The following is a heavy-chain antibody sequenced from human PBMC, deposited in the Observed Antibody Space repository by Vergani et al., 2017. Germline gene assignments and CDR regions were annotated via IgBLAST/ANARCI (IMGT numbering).Heavy chain of an antibody. D-gene: IGHD1-26*01. CDR1: GYTFTSYG. J-gene: IGHJ6*02. V-gene: IGHV1-18*04. CDR2: ISAYNGNT. CDR3: AREQGFSGSYYDYYYGMDV. Sequence: QVQLVQSGAEVKKPGASVKVSCKASGYTFTSYGISWVRQAPGQGLEWMGWISAYNGNTNYAQKLQGRVTMTTDTSKSTAYMELRSLRSDDTAVYYCAREQGFSGSYYDYYYGMDVWGQGTTVTVSS.